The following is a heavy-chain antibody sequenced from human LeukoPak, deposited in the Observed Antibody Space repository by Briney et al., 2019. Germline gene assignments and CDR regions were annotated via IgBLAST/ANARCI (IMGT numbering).Heavy chain of an antibody. CDR1: GFTFDDYA. CDR3: ARDLTAPPIAVAGD. J-gene: IGHJ4*02. CDR2: ISWNSGSI. D-gene: IGHD6-19*01. Sequence: GGSLRLSCAASGFTFDDYAMHWVRQAPGKGLEWVSGISWNSGSIGYADSVKGRFTISRDNAKNSLYLQMNSLRAEDTAVYYCARDLTAPPIAVAGDWGQGTLVTVSS. V-gene: IGHV3-9*01.